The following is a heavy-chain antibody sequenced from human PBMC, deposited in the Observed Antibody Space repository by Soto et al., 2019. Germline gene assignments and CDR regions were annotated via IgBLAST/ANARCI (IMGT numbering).Heavy chain of an antibody. CDR3: ARDDDREPNAFDV. CDR1: GFTFSRYG. J-gene: IGHJ3*01. V-gene: IGHV3-33*01. CDR2: IYGDGSKQ. Sequence: PGGSLRLSCEASGFTFSRYGMHWVRQAPGRGLEWVALIYGDGSKQYYTDSVKGRFTISRDNAKNTLFLEMSVLRAEDTAVYYCARDDDREPNAFDVWGQGTMVTVSS. D-gene: IGHD1-26*01.